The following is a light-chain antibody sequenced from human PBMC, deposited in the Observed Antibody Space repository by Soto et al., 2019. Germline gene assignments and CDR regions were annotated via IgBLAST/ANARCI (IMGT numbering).Light chain of an antibody. CDR2: DAS. Sequence: DIQMTQSPSTLSASVGDRVSITCRASNNVSKWLAWFQQKPGNAPNLLIYDASSLQSGVPSRFSGSGSGTEFTLTISALQPDDFATYYCQQYNTFWYSFGQGTRLEIK. V-gene: IGKV1-5*01. J-gene: IGKJ2*03. CDR3: QQYNTFWYS. CDR1: NNVSKW.